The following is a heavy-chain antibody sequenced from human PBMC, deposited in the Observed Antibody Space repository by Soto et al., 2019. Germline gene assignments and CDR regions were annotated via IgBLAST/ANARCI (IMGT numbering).Heavy chain of an antibody. CDR3: ASDYGIAAAGKGGWFDP. D-gene: IGHD6-13*01. CDR1: GGSISSGGYY. J-gene: IGHJ5*02. V-gene: IGHV4-31*03. CDR2: IYYSGST. Sequence: QVQLQESGPGLVKPSQTLSLTCTVSGGSISSGGYYWSWIRQHPGKGLEWIGYIYYSGSTYYNPSLKSRVTISVDTSKNQFSLTQGSVTAANTAVYYCASDYGIAAAGKGGWFDPWGQGPLVTVSS.